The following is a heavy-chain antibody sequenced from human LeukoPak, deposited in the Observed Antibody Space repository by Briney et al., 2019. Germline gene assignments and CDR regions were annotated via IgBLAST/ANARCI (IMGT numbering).Heavy chain of an antibody. CDR3: AKDREYSYVYDASDI. V-gene: IGHV3-53*04. Sequence: GGSLRLSCAASGFTVSRNYMNWVRQAPGKGLEWVSLISSTGNTSYADSVKGRFTISRHNSKNTLYLQVNSLRPEDTAEYYCAKDREYSYVYDASDIWGQGTLVTVSS. CDR1: GFTVSRNY. CDR2: ISSTGNT. D-gene: IGHD3-16*01. J-gene: IGHJ3*02.